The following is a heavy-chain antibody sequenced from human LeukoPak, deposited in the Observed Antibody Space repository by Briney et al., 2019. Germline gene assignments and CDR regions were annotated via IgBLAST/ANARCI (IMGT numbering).Heavy chain of an antibody. CDR1: GFTVSGDY. V-gene: IGHV3-53*05. Sequence: GGSLRLSCAVSGFTVSGDYMSWVRQAPGKGLEWVSVIYSGGSTYYADSVKGRFTISRDNSKNMLYLQMNSLRAEDTAVYYCAKIEAVAGTRNDAFDIWGQGTMVTVSS. CDR3: AKIEAVAGTRNDAFDI. CDR2: IYSGGST. D-gene: IGHD6-19*01. J-gene: IGHJ3*02.